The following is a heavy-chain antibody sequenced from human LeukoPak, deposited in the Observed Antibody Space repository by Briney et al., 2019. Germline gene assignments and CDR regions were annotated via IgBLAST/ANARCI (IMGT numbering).Heavy chain of an antibody. Sequence: GGSLRLSCAASGFTFSSYSMNWVRQAPGRGLEWVSFISSSSRYIYYADSVKGRFTISRDNAKNSLYLQMNSLRDEDTAVYYCARDAAKFGTYWYFDLWGRGTLVTVSS. J-gene: IGHJ2*01. V-gene: IGHV3-21*01. CDR1: GFTFSSYS. CDR3: ARDAAKFGTYWYFDL. CDR2: ISSSSRYI. D-gene: IGHD3-10*01.